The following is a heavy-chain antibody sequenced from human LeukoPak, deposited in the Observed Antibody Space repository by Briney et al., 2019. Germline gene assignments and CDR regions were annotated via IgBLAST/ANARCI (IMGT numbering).Heavy chain of an antibody. CDR1: GFSFTKYW. J-gene: IGHJ4*02. CDR2: LHPDGSER. Sequence: PGGGLRLSCVASGFSFTKYWMTWVRQAPGKGLEWVARLHPDGSERNYVGSVQGRFTVFGDNAKSSRFLQMHSLRVEDTAVYYCARGGYSFDYLAQGTLVPVPS. D-gene: IGHD5-12*01. CDR3: ARGGYSFDY. V-gene: IGHV3-7*01.